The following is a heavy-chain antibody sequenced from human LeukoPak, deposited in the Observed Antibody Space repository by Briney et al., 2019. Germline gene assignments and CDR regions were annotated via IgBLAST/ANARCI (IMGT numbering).Heavy chain of an antibody. CDR1: GYTFTSYY. CDR2: INPSGGST. J-gene: IGHJ4*02. CDR3: ARDIVVVPAAPGSVDY. Sequence: SVKVSCKASGYTFTSYYMHWVRQAPGQGLEWMGIINPSGGSTSYAQKFQGRVTMTRDTSTSTVYMELSSLRSEDTAVYYCARDIVVVPAAPGSVDYWGQGTLVTVSS. V-gene: IGHV1-46*01. D-gene: IGHD2-2*01.